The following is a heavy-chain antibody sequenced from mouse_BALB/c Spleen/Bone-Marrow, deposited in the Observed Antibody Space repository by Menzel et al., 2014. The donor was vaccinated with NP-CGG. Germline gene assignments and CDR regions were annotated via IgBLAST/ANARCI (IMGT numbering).Heavy chain of an antibody. CDR2: INPGSGGT. V-gene: IGHV1-54*01. CDR1: GYAFTNYL. D-gene: IGHD4-1*01. Sequence: QVQLQQSGAELERPGTSVEVSCKASGYAFTNYLIEWVKQRPGQGLEWIGVINPGSGGTNYNEKFKAKATLTADKSSSTAYMQLSSLTSDDSAVYFCARCLTGTSAMDYWGQGTSVTVSS. J-gene: IGHJ4*01. CDR3: ARCLTGTSAMDY.